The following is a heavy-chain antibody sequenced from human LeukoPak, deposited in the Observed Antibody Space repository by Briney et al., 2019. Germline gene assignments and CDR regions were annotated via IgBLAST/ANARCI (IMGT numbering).Heavy chain of an antibody. D-gene: IGHD3-10*01. CDR2: ISSRSTTI. Sequence: GGSLRLSCAASGFTFSSYSMNWVRQAPGKGLEWVSYISSRSTTISHADSVKGRFTISRDNAKNSLYLQMNSLRAEDTAVYYCARDLLLYFGEVTMAFDYWGLGTLVTVSS. J-gene: IGHJ4*02. CDR3: ARDLLLYFGEVTMAFDY. V-gene: IGHV3-48*01. CDR1: GFTFSSYS.